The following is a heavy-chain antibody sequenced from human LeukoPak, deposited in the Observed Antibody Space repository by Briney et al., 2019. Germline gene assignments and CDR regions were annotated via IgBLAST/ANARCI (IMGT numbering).Heavy chain of an antibody. J-gene: IGHJ5*02. Sequence: SETLSLTCTASGGSISNYYWSWIRQPPGKGLEWIGYIYYSGSTNYNPSLKSRVTISVDTSKKQFSLKLSSVTAADTAVYYCARGVVAAAGDWFDPWGQGTLVTVSS. CDR3: ARGVVAAAGDWFDP. D-gene: IGHD2-15*01. CDR2: IYYSGST. V-gene: IGHV4-59*01. CDR1: GGSISNYY.